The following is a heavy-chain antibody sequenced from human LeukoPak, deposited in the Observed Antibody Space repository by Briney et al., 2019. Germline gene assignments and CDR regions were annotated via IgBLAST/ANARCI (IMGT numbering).Heavy chain of an antibody. Sequence: GGSLRLSCAASGFTFSNYGMHWVRQAPGKGLEWVAVISFDGTNKFYADSVKGRFTISRDNSKNSLYLQVNSLRAEDTAVYYCAKGGGTGYSSSWYSNWGQGNLVTVSS. D-gene: IGHD6-13*01. CDR3: AKGGGTGYSSSWYSN. J-gene: IGHJ4*02. V-gene: IGHV3-30*18. CDR1: GFTFSNYG. CDR2: ISFDGTNK.